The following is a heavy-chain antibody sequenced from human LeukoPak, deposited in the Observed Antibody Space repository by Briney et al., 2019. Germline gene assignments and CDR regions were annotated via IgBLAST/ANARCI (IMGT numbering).Heavy chain of an antibody. D-gene: IGHD1-1*01. CDR3: ARWMGTWNAFDI. CDR2: IYYTGST. Sequence: SETLSLTCTVSGDSITNFYWNWIRQPPGKGLEWIGYIYYTGSTTFNPSLKSRVTMSVDTSKNQFSLKLSSVTAADTAVYFCARWMGTWNAFDIWGQGTEVTVSS. J-gene: IGHJ3*02. CDR1: GDSITNFY. V-gene: IGHV4-59*01.